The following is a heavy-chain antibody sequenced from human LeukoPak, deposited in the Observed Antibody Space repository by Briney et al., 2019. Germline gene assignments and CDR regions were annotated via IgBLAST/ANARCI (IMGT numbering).Heavy chain of an antibody. D-gene: IGHD3-9*01. CDR2: MNPNSGNT. V-gene: IGHV1-8*02. J-gene: IGHJ4*02. CDR1: GYTFTGYY. CDR3: ARGSGFDWLLPPTFDY. Sequence: ASVKVSCKASGYTFTGYYMHWVRQATGQGLEWMGWMNPNSGNTGYAQKFQGRVTMTRNTSISTAYMELSSLRSEDTAVYYCARGSGFDWLLPPTFDYWGQGTLVTVSS.